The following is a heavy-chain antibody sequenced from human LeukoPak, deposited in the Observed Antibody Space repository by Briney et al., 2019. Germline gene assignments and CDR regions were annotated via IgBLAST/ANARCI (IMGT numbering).Heavy chain of an antibody. CDR1: GFTFSSYA. J-gene: IGHJ4*02. CDR2: ISYDGSNK. Sequence: PGGSLRLSCAASGFTFSSYAMHWVRQAPGKGQEWVAVISYDGSNKYYADSVKGRFTISRDNSKNTLYLQMNSLRAEDAAVYYCAKGSPSVVAATLGVVLGFWGQGTLVTVSS. CDR3: AKGSPSVVAATLGVVLGF. D-gene: IGHD2-15*01. V-gene: IGHV3-30*04.